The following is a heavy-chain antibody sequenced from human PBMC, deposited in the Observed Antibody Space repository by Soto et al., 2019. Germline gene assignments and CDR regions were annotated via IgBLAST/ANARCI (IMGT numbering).Heavy chain of an antibody. V-gene: IGHV1-46*01. CDR3: ASLEITGY. D-gene: IGHD3-16*01. CDR1: GYTLSSNY. CDR2: INTSGGST. J-gene: IGHJ4*02. Sequence: QVQLVQSGAEVKKPGASVKVSCKASGYTLSSNYMVWVRQAPGQGLEWMGIINTSGGSTDYAQKFQGRLTMTRDTSTTTVYMELSSLRSEDTAVYYCASLEITGYWGQGTQVTVSS.